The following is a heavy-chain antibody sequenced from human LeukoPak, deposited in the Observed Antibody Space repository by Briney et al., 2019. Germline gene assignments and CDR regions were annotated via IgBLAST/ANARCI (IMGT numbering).Heavy chain of an antibody. D-gene: IGHD3-22*01. CDR2: ISSSSSYI. J-gene: IGHJ3*02. Sequence: PGGSLRLSCAASGFTFSSYSMNWVRQAPGKGLEWVSSISSSSSYIYYADSVKGRFTISRDNAKNSLYLQMNSLRAEDTAVYYCAREPAPYYYDTPAGAFDIWGQGTMVTVSS. V-gene: IGHV3-21*01. CDR1: GFTFSSYS. CDR3: AREPAPYYYDTPAGAFDI.